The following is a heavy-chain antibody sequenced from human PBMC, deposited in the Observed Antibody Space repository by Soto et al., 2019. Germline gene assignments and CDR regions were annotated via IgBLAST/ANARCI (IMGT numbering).Heavy chain of an antibody. CDR2: ISYDGSNK. J-gene: IGHJ6*02. CDR1: GFTFSSYG. D-gene: IGHD3-16*01. CDR3: AKLEGGYYYYGRDV. Sequence: PGGSLRLSCAASGFTFSSYGMHWVRQAPGKGLEWVAVISYDGSNKYYADSVKGRFTISRDNSKNTLYLQMNSLRAEDTAVDYCAKLEGGYYYYGRDVWGQGTTVTVSS. V-gene: IGHV3-30*18.